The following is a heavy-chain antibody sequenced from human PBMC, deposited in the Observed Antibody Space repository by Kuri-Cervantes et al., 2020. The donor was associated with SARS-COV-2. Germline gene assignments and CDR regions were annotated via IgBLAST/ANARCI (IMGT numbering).Heavy chain of an antibody. Sequence: GESLKISCAASGFTFSSYGMHWVRQAPGKGLEWVAVIWYDGSNKYYADSVKGRFTISRDNSKNTLYLQMNSLRAEDTAVYYCARDPNVSAFDIWGQGTMVTVSS. V-gene: IGHV3-33*01. CDR3: ARDPNVSAFDI. CDR2: IWYDGSNK. D-gene: IGHD2-8*01. J-gene: IGHJ3*02. CDR1: GFTFSSYG.